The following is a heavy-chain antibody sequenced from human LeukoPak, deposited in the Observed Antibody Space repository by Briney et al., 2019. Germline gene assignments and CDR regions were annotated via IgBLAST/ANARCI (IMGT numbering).Heavy chain of an antibody. CDR1: GFRFNTYT. D-gene: IGHD3-16*01. CDR2: ISSSSSFI. CDR3: ARDRWGQDFDY. J-gene: IGHJ4*02. V-gene: IGHV3-21*01. Sequence: GGSLRLSCAASGFRFNTYTMNWVRQAPGKGLEWVSSISSSSSFIYYADSVRGRFSISRDSAKNPLYLQMNSLRAEDSAVYYCARDRWGQDFDYWGQGTLVTVSS.